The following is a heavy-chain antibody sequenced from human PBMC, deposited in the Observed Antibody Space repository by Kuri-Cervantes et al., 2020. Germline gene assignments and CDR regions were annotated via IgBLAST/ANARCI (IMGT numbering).Heavy chain of an antibody. J-gene: IGHJ6*03. Sequence: GGSLRLSCAASGFTFSSYEMNWVRQAPGKGLEWVSYISSSGSTIYYADSVKGRFTISRDNAKNSLYLQMNSLRAEDTAVYYCAGITIFGVVTTYYYMDVWGKGTTVTVSS. CDR1: GFTFSSYE. CDR2: ISSSGSTI. CDR3: AGITIFGVVTTYYYMDV. D-gene: IGHD3-3*01. V-gene: IGHV3-48*03.